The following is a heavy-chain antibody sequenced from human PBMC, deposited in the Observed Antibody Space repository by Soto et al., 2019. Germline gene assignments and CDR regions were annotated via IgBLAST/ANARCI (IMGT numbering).Heavy chain of an antibody. CDR1: GYSFTTYG. Sequence: GESLNISCQVYGYSFTTYGIAWVVQMQGKGLEYMGIIYPGDSDTRYSPSFQGQVTISADKSISTAYLQCTSLNASDTSIYYCARPRVSTPPLEDPFDIGGQGTLVTVSS. J-gene: IGHJ3*02. CDR2: IYPGDSDT. CDR3: ARPRVSTPPLEDPFDI. D-gene: IGHD5-12*01. V-gene: IGHV5-51*01.